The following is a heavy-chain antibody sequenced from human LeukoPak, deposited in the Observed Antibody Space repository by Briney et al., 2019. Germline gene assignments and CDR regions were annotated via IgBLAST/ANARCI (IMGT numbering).Heavy chain of an antibody. CDR3: ARDYYDSSAYLDY. CDR1: GFTFSSYS. CDR2: ISSSSSYI. V-gene: IGHV3-21*01. J-gene: IGHJ4*02. D-gene: IGHD3-22*01. Sequence: PGGSLRLSCAASGFTFSSYSMNWVRQAPGKGLEWLSTISSSSSYIYYADSVKGRSTISRDNAKNSLYLQMNSLRAEDTAVYYCARDYYDSSAYLDYWGQGTLVTVSS.